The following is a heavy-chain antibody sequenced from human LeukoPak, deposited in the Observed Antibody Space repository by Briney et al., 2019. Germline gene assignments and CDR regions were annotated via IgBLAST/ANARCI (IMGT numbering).Heavy chain of an antibody. CDR3: ALSGGYCSSTSCYVDDAFDI. CDR2: ISYDGTNK. V-gene: IGHV3-30*03. Sequence: GGALRLSCEASGFTFSSFGMHWVRQAPGRGLEWVALISYDGTNKYYAGSVKGRFTISRDNSKNTLYLQMTSLTAEDTAVYYCALSGGYCSSTSCYVDDAFDIWGQGTMVTVSS. CDR1: GFTFSSFG. J-gene: IGHJ3*02. D-gene: IGHD2-2*03.